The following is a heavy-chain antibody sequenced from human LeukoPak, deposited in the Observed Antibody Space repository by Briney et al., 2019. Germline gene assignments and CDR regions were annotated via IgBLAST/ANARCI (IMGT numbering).Heavy chain of an antibody. V-gene: IGHV3-23*01. D-gene: IGHD5-24*01. CDR3: AKDFLPQKRWLQLGYYYGMDV. J-gene: IGHJ6*02. CDR2: ISGSGGST. Sequence: GGSLRLSCAASGFTFSSYAMSWVRQAPGKGLEWVSAISGSGGSTYYADSVKGRFTISRDNSKNTLYLQMNSLRAEDTAVYYSAKDFLPQKRWLQLGYYYGMDVWGQGTTVTVSS. CDR1: GFTFSSYA.